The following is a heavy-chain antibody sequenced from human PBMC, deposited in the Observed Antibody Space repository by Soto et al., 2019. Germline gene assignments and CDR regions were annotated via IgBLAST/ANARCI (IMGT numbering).Heavy chain of an antibody. V-gene: IGHV3-30*18. D-gene: IGHD5-18*01. Sequence: QVQLVESGGGVVQPGRSLRLSCAASGFTFSTYATHWVRQAPGKGLEWVAVISNDGRNEYYADSVKGRFTMSRDISKNTLYLQMNSLRAEDTGVYYCAKGGDGYSSFFDYWGQGTLVTVSS. J-gene: IGHJ4*02. CDR3: AKGGDGYSSFFDY. CDR2: ISNDGRNE. CDR1: GFTFSTYA.